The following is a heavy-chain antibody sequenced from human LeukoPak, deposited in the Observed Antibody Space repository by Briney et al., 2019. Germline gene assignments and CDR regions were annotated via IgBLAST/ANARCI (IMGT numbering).Heavy chain of an antibody. CDR3: ARSNNDGDYLGVGFDY. J-gene: IGHJ4*02. D-gene: IGHD4-17*01. CDR1: GYTFSSYA. V-gene: IGHV7-4-1*02. Sequence: ASVKVSCKASGYTFSSYAMNWVRQAPGQGLEWMGWINTNTGNPTYAQGFTGRFVFPLDTSVSTAYLQISSLQAEDTAVYYCARSNNDGDYLGVGFDYWGQGTLVTVSS. CDR2: INTNTGNP.